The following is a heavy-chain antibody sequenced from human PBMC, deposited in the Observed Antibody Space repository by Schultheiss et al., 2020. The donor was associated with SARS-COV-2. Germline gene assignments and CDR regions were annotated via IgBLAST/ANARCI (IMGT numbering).Heavy chain of an antibody. CDR1: GFTFSSYS. CDR3: AREPYYYDSSGYYEGERDYYYGMDV. J-gene: IGHJ6*02. V-gene: IGHV3-21*01. Sequence: GESLKISCAASGFTFSSYSMNWVRQAPGKGLEWVSSISSSSSYIYYADSVKGRFTISRDNAKNSLYLQMNSLRAEDTAVYYCAREPYYYDSSGYYEGERDYYYGMDVWGQGTTVTVSS. D-gene: IGHD3-22*01. CDR2: ISSSSSYI.